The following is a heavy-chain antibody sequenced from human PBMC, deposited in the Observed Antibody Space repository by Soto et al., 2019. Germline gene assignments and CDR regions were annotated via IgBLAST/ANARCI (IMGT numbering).Heavy chain of an antibody. V-gene: IGHV1-69*13. J-gene: IGHJ6*02. D-gene: IGHD3-22*01. CDR1: GGTFSSYA. CDR3: ARGAMIVVVLDPYYYYGMDV. CDR2: IIPIFGTA. Sequence: SVKVSCKASGGTFSSYAISWVRQAPGQGLEWMGGIIPIFGTANYAQKFQGRVTITADESTSTAYMELSSLRSEDTAVYYCARGAMIVVVLDPYYYYGMDVWGQGTTVTVSS.